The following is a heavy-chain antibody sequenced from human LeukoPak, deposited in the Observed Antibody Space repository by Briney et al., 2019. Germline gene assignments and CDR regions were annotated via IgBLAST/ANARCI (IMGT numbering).Heavy chain of an antibody. J-gene: IGHJ4*02. D-gene: IGHD3-22*01. CDR2: ISSSGSTI. Sequence: GGSLRLSCAASGFTFSTYSMNWVRQAPGKGLEWVSYISSSGSTIYYADSVKGRFTISRDNAKNSLYLQMNSLRAEDTAVYYCAKVNGAYDSSGPSGDSDYWGQGTLVTVSS. CDR3: AKVNGAYDSSGPSGDSDY. V-gene: IGHV3-48*04. CDR1: GFTFSTYS.